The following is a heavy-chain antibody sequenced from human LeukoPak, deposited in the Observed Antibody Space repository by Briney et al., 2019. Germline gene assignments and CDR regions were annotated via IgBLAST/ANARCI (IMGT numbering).Heavy chain of an antibody. J-gene: IGHJ4*02. CDR3: ARNYYDSSGYQEATFNY. V-gene: IGHV3-33*08. CDR1: GFTFSNYA. CDR2: IWYDGGYK. Sequence: GGSLRLSCAASGFTFSNYAMSWVRQAPGKGLEWVAGIWYDGGYKYYADSVKGRFTISRDNSKNTLFLQMDSLRAEDTAVYYCARNYYDSSGYQEATFNYWGQGTLVTVSS. D-gene: IGHD3-22*01.